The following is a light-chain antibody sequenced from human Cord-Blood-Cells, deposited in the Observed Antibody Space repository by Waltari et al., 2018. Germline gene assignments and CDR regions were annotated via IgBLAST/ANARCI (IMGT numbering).Light chain of an antibody. CDR3: QAWDSSTVV. CDR1: XXXDKX. Sequence: SYELTQPPSAPVSPGQTXXXXXXXEXXXDKXDCWSQQKPGQSPVLVIYQDSKRPSGIPERFSGSNSGNTATLTISGTQAMDEADYYCQAWDSSTVVFGGGTKLTVL. V-gene: IGLV3-1*01. CDR2: QDS. J-gene: IGLJ2*01.